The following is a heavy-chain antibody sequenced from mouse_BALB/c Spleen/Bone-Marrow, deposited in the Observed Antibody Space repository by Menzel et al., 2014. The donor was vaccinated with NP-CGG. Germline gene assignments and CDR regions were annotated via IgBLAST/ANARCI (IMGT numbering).Heavy chain of an antibody. D-gene: IGHD2-1*01. CDR1: GFTFSSFG. CDR2: ISSGSSTI. CDR3: ARCQWAYGNRRRGYAMDY. Sequence: DVKLQESGGGLVQPGGSRKLSCAASGFTFSSFGMHWVRQAPEKGLEWVAYISSGSSTIYYADTVKGRFTISRDNHKNTLFLQMASLRSEDTATCECARCQWAYGNRRRGYAMDYWGQGTSVTVSS. V-gene: IGHV5-17*02. J-gene: IGHJ4*01.